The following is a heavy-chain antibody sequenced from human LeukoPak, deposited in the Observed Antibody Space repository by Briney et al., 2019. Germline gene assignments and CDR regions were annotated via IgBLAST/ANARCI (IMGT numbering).Heavy chain of an antibody. CDR3: ARDFWELRGEGYNWFDP. D-gene: IGHD1-26*01. CDR2: IYHSGST. J-gene: IGHJ5*02. Sequence: SETLSLTCTVSGGSISSGSYYWSWIRQPAGKGLEWIGSIYHSGSTYYNPSLKSRVTIPVDTSKNQFSLKLSSVTAADTAVYYCARDFWELRGEGYNWFDPWGQGTLVTVSS. V-gene: IGHV4-39*07. CDR1: GGSISSGSYY.